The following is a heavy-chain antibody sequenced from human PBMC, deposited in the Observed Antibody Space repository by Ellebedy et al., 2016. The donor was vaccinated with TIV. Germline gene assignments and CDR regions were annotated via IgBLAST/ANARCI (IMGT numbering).Heavy chain of an antibody. CDR1: GYTFTSYD. Sequence: ASVKVSCXASGYTFTSYDINWVRQATGQGLEWMGWMNPNSGNTGYAQKFQGRVTMTRNTSISTAYMELSSLRSEDTAVYYCARGVGTYYDILTGYYLGDYWGQGTLVTVSS. CDR2: MNPNSGNT. D-gene: IGHD3-9*01. CDR3: ARGVGTYYDILTGYYLGDY. V-gene: IGHV1-8*01. J-gene: IGHJ4*02.